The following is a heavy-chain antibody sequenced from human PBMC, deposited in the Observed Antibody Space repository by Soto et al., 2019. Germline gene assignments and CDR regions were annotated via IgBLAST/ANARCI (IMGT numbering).Heavy chain of an antibody. CDR2: ISGSGGST. CDR3: AKALRGYDFLSGYYRTYYYYYGMDV. Sequence: GGSLRLSCAASGFTFSSYAMSWVRQAPGKGLEWVSAISGSGGSTYYADSVKGRFTISRDNSKNTLYLQMNSLRAEDTTVHYCAKALRGYDFLSGYYRTYYYYYGMDVWGQGTTVTVSS. D-gene: IGHD3-3*01. V-gene: IGHV3-23*01. CDR1: GFTFSSYA. J-gene: IGHJ6*02.